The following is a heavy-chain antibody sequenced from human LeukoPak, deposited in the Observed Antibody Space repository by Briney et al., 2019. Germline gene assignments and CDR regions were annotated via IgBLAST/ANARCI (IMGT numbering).Heavy chain of an antibody. J-gene: IGHJ4*02. D-gene: IGHD6-13*01. Sequence: GGSLRLSCAASGFTFTSYDMHWVRQAPGKGLEWVAVIWYDGSDKYYADSVKGRFTISRDNSKNTLYLQMNSLRAEDTAVYHCARWAAAGIDYWGQGTLVTVSS. V-gene: IGHV3-33*01. CDR2: IWYDGSDK. CDR1: GFTFTSYD. CDR3: ARWAAAGIDY.